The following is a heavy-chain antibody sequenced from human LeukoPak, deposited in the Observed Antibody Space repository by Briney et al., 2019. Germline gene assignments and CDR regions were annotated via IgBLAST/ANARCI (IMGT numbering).Heavy chain of an antibody. Sequence: PSQTLSLTCTVSGGSISSGSYYWSWIRQPAGKGLEWIGRIYTSGSTNYNPSLKSRVTISVDTSKNQFSLKLSSVTAADTAVYYCARDFVGGSDYWGQGTLVTVSS. CDR3: ARDFVGGSDY. D-gene: IGHD3-16*01. J-gene: IGHJ4*02. CDR1: GGSISSGSYY. V-gene: IGHV4-61*02. CDR2: IYTSGST.